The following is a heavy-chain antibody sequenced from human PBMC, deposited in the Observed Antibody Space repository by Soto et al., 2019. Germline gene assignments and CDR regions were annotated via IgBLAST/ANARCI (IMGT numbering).Heavy chain of an antibody. CDR2: IYYSGST. V-gene: IGHV4-31*01. Sequence: QVQLQESGPGLVKPSQTLSLTCTVSGGSISSGGYYWSWIRQHPGKGLEWIGYIYYSGSTYYNPSLKSLLIISVVPANYPFCRKRSSATAADTAVYYCARGRGRGYSYGHGVFFLVYWGQETLVTLS. J-gene: IGHJ4*02. CDR3: ARGRGRGYSYGHGVFFLVY. CDR1: GGSISSGGYY. D-gene: IGHD5-18*01.